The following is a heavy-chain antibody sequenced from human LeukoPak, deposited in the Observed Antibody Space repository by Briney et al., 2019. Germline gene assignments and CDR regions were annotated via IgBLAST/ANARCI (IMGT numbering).Heavy chain of an antibody. Sequence: GGSLRLSCAASGFTFSSYWMSWVRQAPGKGLEWVANIKQDGSEKYYVDSVKGRFTISRDNAKNSLYLQMNSLRAEDTAVYFCARMWGSSWSYFDYWGQGTLVTVSS. CDR1: GFTFSSYW. D-gene: IGHD6-13*01. CDR2: IKQDGSEK. CDR3: ARMWGSSWSYFDY. V-gene: IGHV3-7*01. J-gene: IGHJ4*02.